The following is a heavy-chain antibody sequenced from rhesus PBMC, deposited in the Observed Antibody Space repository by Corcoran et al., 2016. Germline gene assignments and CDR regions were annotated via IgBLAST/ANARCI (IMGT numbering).Heavy chain of an antibody. D-gene: IGHD6-37*01. CDR2: INPYNGNT. CDR1: GYTFTDYY. CDR3: ARPSGGWFNYGLDS. Sequence: QVQLVQSGAEVKKPGSSVKVSCKASGYTFTDYYMHWVRQAPRQGLEWMGWINPYNGNTKYAQKFQGRVTMTRDTSTSTAYMELSSLRSEDTAVYYCARPSGGWFNYGLDSWGQGVVVTVSS. V-gene: IGHV1S2*01. J-gene: IGHJ6*01.